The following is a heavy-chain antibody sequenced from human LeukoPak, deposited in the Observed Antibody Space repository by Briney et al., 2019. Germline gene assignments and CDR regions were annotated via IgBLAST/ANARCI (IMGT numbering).Heavy chain of an antibody. V-gene: IGHV3-30*02. CDR1: GFMFSSHG. D-gene: IGHD3-22*01. Sequence: PGGSLRLSCAASGFMFSSHGMHWVRQAPGMGLEWVAFIRYDGSNKYYADSVKGRFTISRDNSKNTMYLQMNSLRAEDTTVYYCAKFAYDSTGYYAGFDYWGQGTLVTVSS. CDR2: IRYDGSNK. J-gene: IGHJ4*02. CDR3: AKFAYDSTGYYAGFDY.